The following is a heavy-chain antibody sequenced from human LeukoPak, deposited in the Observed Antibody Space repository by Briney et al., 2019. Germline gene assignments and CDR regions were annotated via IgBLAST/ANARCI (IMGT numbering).Heavy chain of an antibody. CDR1: GFTFSSYA. J-gene: IGHJ4*02. D-gene: IGHD3-22*01. CDR2: ISGSGGST. Sequence: GGSLRLSCAASGFTFSSYAMSWVRQAPGKGLEWVSAISGSGGSTYYADSVKGRFTISRDNSENTLYLQMNSLRAEDTAVYYCAKFAEVVVALYYFDYWGQGTLVTVSS. CDR3: AKFAEVVVALYYFDY. V-gene: IGHV3-23*01.